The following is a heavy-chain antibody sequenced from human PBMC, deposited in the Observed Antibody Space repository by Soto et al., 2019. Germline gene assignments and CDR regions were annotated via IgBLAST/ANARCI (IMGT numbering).Heavy chain of an antibody. J-gene: IGHJ4*02. V-gene: IGHV6-1*01. CDR3: VREFPYYVSSDSYLDY. CDR2: TYYRSKWYN. CDR1: GDSVSDNSAA. Sequence: QVQLQQSGPGLVTPSQTLSLTCAISGDSVSDNSAAWNWIRQSPSRGLEWLGRTYYRSKWYNDYAVSVKSRITVTPDTSKNQFSLHLNSVTPEDTAVYYCVREFPYYVSSDSYLDYWGQGALVTVSS. D-gene: IGHD3-16*01.